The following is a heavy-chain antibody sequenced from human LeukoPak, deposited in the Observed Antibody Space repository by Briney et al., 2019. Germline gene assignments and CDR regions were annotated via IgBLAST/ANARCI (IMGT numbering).Heavy chain of an antibody. CDR2: IIPIFGTA. V-gene: IGHV1-69*05. CDR1: GGSLSSYA. D-gene: IGHD4-23*01. Sequence: SVKVSCKASGGSLSSYAISWVRQAPGQGLEWMGGIIPIFGTANYAQKFQGRVTITTDESTSTAYMELSSLRSEDTAVYYCARPSYGGNEAFDYWGQGTLVTVSS. J-gene: IGHJ4*02. CDR3: ARPSYGGNEAFDY.